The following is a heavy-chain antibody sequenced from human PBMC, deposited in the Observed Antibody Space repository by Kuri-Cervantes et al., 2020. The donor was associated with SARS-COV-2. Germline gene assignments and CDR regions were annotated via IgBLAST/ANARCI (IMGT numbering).Heavy chain of an antibody. J-gene: IGHJ4*02. V-gene: IGHV4-30-2*01. CDR2: IYHSGST. Sequence: SETLSLTCAVSGGSISSGGYSWSWIRQPPGKGLEWIGYIYHSGSTYYNPSLKSRVTITVDRSKNQFSLKLSPVTAADTAVYYCARERANGSVDYWGQGTLVTVSS. CDR3: ARERANGSVDY. CDR1: GGSISSGGYS. D-gene: IGHD3-10*01.